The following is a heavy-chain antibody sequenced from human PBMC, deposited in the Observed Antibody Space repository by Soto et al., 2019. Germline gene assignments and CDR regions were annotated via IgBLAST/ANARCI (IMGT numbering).Heavy chain of an antibody. J-gene: IGHJ4*02. CDR2: IYYSGST. Sequence: QVQLQESGPGLVKPSQTLSLTCTVSGGSISSGGYYWSWIRQHPGKGLEWIGYIYYSGSTYYNPSLKSRVTISVDKSKNQCSLKLSSVTAADTAVYYCARGTTGTYYDYVWGSSLDYWGQGTLVTVSS. CDR1: GGSISSGGYY. V-gene: IGHV4-31*03. CDR3: ARGTTGTYYDYVWGSSLDY. D-gene: IGHD3-16*01.